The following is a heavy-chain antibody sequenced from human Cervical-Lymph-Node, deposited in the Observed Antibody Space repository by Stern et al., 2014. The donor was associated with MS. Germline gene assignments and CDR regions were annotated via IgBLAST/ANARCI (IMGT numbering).Heavy chain of an antibody. CDR1: GGSISSSSYY. J-gene: IGHJ5*02. V-gene: IGHV4-39*01. CDR2: IYYSGST. Sequence: QLQLQESGPGLVKPSETLSLTCTVSGGSISSSSYYWGWIRQPPGKGLEWIGSIYYSGSTYYNPSLKSRVTISVDTSKNQLSLKLTSVTAADTAVYYCARHNRAIFGVVLYNWFDPWGQGTLVTVSS. CDR3: ARHNRAIFGVVLYNWFDP. D-gene: IGHD3-3*01.